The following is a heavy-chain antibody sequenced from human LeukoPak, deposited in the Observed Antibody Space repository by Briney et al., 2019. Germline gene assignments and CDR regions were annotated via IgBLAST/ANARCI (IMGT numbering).Heavy chain of an antibody. D-gene: IGHD3-3*01. CDR2: IYTSGST. CDR3: AREYDFWSGYQTYYFDY. CDR1: GGSFSGYY. J-gene: IGHJ4*02. Sequence: TSETLSLTCAVYGGSFSGYYWSWIRQPAGKGLEWIGRIYTSGSTNYNPSLKSRVTMSVDTSKNQFSLKLSSVTAADTAVYYCAREYDFWSGYQTYYFDYWGQGTLVTVSS. V-gene: IGHV4-4*07.